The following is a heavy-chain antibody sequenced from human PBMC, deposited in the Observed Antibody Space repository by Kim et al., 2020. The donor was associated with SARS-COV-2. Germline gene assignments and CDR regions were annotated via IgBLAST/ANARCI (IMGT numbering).Heavy chain of an antibody. V-gene: IGHV3-73*01. CDR2: IRSKTKDFAT. J-gene: IGHJ6*02. CDR1: GFTFSGSA. CDR3: TRITGYSYGPRGYFYYGMDV. Sequence: GGSLRLSCAASGFTFSGSAIHWVRQASGKGLEWVGRIRSKTKDFATAYAASVKGRFTVSRDDSNDTAYLQMDSLKTEDTAVYYCTRITGYSYGPRGYFYYGMDVWGQGTTVTVAS. D-gene: IGHD1-20*01.